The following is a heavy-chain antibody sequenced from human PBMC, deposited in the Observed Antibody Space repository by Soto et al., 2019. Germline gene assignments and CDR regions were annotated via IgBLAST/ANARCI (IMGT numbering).Heavy chain of an antibody. Sequence: SLRLSCAASGFTFSNYWMTWVRQAPGKGLEWVAYIKQDGSENYYVDSVKGRFTISRDNAKNSLYLQMNSLRAEDTAVYYCARDRRDWSHGGHYSDHWGQGTLVTVSS. CDR3: ARDRRDWSHGGHYSDH. J-gene: IGHJ4*02. D-gene: IGHD1-1*01. CDR1: GFTFSNYW. V-gene: IGHV3-7*01. CDR2: IKQDGSEN.